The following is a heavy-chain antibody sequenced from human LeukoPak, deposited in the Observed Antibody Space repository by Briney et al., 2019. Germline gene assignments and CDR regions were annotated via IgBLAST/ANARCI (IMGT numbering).Heavy chain of an antibody. Sequence: SETLSLTCTVSGGSISSSSYYWGWIRQPPGKGLEWIGEINHSGSTNYNPSLKSRVTISVDTSKNQFSLKLSSVTAADTAVYYCARSGRPRLTYYYDSRWGTFDYWGQGTLVTVSS. CDR2: INHSGST. CDR1: GGSISSSSYY. V-gene: IGHV4-39*07. J-gene: IGHJ4*02. D-gene: IGHD3-22*01. CDR3: ARSGRPRLTYYYDSRWGTFDY.